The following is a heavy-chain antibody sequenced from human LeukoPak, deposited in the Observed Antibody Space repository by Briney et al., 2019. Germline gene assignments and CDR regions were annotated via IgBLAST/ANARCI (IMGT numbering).Heavy chain of an antibody. CDR1: GFTFSNYG. D-gene: IGHD2/OR15-2a*01. CDR2: IWYDGSNK. V-gene: IGHV3-33*01. Sequence: GGSLRLSCAPSGFTFSNYGMHWVRQAPGKGREWVAVIWYDGSNKYYADSVKGRFTISRDNSKNTLYLQMNSLRAEDTAVYYCARDRVLSYFDYWGQGTLVTVSS. J-gene: IGHJ4*02. CDR3: ARDRVLSYFDY.